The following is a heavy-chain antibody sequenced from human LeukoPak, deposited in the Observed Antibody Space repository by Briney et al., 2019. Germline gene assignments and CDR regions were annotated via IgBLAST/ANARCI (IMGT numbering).Heavy chain of an antibody. V-gene: IGHV4-59*01. D-gene: IGHD2-21*02. CDR3: ARSDDCGGDCYSRFLDH. CDR1: GGSITTYY. J-gene: IGHJ4*02. Sequence: SETLSLTCTVSGGSITTYYWSWIRLSPGQGLEWIANIHHNGKTNYVPSLKSRVTISLETSNNQFSLKLYSVTAADTAVYYCARSDDCGGDCYSRFLDHWGQGIQVTVSS. CDR2: IHHNGKT.